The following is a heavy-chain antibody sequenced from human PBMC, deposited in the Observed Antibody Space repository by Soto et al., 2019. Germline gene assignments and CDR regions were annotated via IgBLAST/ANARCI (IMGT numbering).Heavy chain of an antibody. V-gene: IGHV1-46*03. CDR3: SRVDPGETSPFDY. D-gene: IGHD3-10*01. Sequence: ASVKVSCKASGYIFTSYYLHWVRQAPGQGLEWMGWINPFDGSRMFAQSFQGRVTFTRDTSTSTVYMELSGLRSDDTAVYYCSRVDPGETSPFDYWGRGTLVTVSS. CDR1: GYIFTSYY. J-gene: IGHJ4*02. CDR2: INPFDGSR.